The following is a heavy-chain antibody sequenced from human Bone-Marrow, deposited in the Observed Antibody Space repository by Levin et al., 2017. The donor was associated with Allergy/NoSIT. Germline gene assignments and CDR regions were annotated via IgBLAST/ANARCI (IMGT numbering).Heavy chain of an antibody. CDR3: ARGWFGELLSH. Sequence: GGSLRLSCAASGFTFSSYGMHWVRQAPGKGLEWVAFIAYDGTYKVYGDSVKGRFTVSRDNSKNTLYLQMNSLRAEDTAVYYCARGWFGELLSHWGQGTLVTVSS. CDR1: GFTFSSYG. V-gene: IGHV3-30*03. D-gene: IGHD3-10*01. J-gene: IGHJ4*02. CDR2: IAYDGTYK.